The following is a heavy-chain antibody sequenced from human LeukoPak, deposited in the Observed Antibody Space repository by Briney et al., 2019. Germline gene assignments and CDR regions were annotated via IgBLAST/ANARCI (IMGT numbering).Heavy chain of an antibody. J-gene: IGHJ3*02. Sequence: PGGSLRLSCAASGFSFSDYYMDWFRQAPGKGLEWVSSISSSSSYIYYADSVKGRFTISRDNAKNSLYLQMNSLRAEDTAVYYCASSSAEDAFDIWGQGTMVTVSS. CDR2: ISSSSSYI. V-gene: IGHV3-21*01. D-gene: IGHD3-22*01. CDR3: ASSSAEDAFDI. CDR1: GFSFSDYY.